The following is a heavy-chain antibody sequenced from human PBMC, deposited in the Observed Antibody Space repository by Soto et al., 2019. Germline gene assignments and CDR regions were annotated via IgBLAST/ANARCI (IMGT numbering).Heavy chain of an antibody. CDR1: GGSISSSSYY. CDR3: ARGSRGEYRKDY. CDR2: IYYSGST. D-gene: IGHD3-10*01. Sequence: SGTLSLTCTVSGGSISSSSYYWGWIRQPPGKGLEWIGSIYYSGSTYYNPSLKSRFTISRDNAKNTVYLQMNSLRVEDTAVYYCARGSRGEYRKDYWGQGTQVTVSS. J-gene: IGHJ4*02. V-gene: IGHV4-39*01.